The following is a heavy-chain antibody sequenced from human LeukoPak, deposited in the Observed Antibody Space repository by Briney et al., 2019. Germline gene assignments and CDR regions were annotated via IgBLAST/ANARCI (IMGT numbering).Heavy chain of an antibody. CDR1: GFTVTRNY. Sequence: HPGGSLRLSCAASGFTVTRNYMTWVRLAPGKGLEWVSVTYSGGRTYYEDSVKGRFTISRDNSKNTLYLQMNSLRTEDTAVYYCARVYYGSGSLHYYYYYMDVWGKGTTVTISS. CDR2: TYSGGRT. J-gene: IGHJ6*03. CDR3: ARVYYGSGSLHYYYYYMDV. V-gene: IGHV3-53*01. D-gene: IGHD3-10*01.